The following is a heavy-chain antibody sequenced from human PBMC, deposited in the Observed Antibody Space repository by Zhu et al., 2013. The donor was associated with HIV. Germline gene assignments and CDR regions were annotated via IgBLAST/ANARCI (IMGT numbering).Heavy chain of an antibody. Sequence: QDQLVQSGAEMKKPGASVKVSCKASGYTFNTHGINWVRQAPGQGLEWMGWISAYNGNTNYAQKLQGRVTMITDTSTSTAYMELRSLRSDDTALYYCARGPVEPAATAIYYYMDVWGTGTAVTVSS. CDR2: ISAYNGNT. J-gene: IGHJ6*03. CDR1: GYTFNTHG. CDR3: ARGPVEPAATAIYYYMDV. D-gene: IGHD2-2*01. V-gene: IGHV1-18*01.